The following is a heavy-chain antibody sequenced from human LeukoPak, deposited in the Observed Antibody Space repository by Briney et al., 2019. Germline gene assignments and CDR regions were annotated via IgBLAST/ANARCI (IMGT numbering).Heavy chain of an antibody. J-gene: IGHJ4*02. CDR3: VKTVYGTMVRGAITSPLDY. Sequence: PGGSLRLSCSASGFTFSRYAMHWVRQAPGKGLEYVSAISSNGGSTYYADSVKGRFTISRDNSKNTLYLQMSSLRAEDTAVYYCVKTVYGTMVRGAITSPLDYWGQGTLVTVSS. CDR1: GFTFSRYA. CDR2: ISSNGGST. V-gene: IGHV3-64D*06. D-gene: IGHD3-10*01.